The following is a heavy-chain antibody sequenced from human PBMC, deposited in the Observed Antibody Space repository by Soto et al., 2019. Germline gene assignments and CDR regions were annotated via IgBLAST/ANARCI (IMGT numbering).Heavy chain of an antibody. V-gene: IGHV3-21*01. CDR2: ISSSSSYI. CDR3: ARDLIGSVATTANSDY. J-gene: IGHJ4*02. CDR1: GFTFSSYS. D-gene: IGHD4-17*01. Sequence: GGSLRLSCAASGFTFSSYSMNWVRQAPGKGLEWVSSISSSSSYIYYADSVKGRFTISRDNAKNSLYLQMNSLRAEDTAVYYCARDLIGSVATTANSDYWGQGTLVTVSS.